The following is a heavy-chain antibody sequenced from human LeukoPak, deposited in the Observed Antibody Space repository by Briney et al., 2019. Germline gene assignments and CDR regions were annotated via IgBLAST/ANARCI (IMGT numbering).Heavy chain of an antibody. CDR2: INPNSGDS. D-gene: IGHD3-10*01. CDR1: GYTFTGYY. J-gene: IGHJ4*02. Sequence: ASVKVSCKASGYTFTGYYMHWVRQAPGQGLEWMGWINPNSGDSNIAQNFQIRVTMTRDKSISTIYMELRRLRSDDTAVYYCARGRDEIDYWGQGTLVTVSS. V-gene: IGHV1-2*02. CDR3: ARGRDEIDY.